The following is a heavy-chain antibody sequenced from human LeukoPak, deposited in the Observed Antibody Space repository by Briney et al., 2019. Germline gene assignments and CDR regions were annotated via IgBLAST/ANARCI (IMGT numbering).Heavy chain of an antibody. J-gene: IGHJ3*02. Sequence: ASVTVSCKVSGYTLTELSMHWLRQVPGKGLEWMGGFYPEDGETIYAQRFQGRVTMTEDTSTDTAYMELSSLRSDDTAVYYCATLQQLWFGDLYRGGAFDIWGQGTLVTVSS. CDR1: GYTLTELS. D-gene: IGHD3-10*01. CDR2: FYPEDGET. V-gene: IGHV1-24*01. CDR3: ATLQQLWFGDLYRGGAFDI.